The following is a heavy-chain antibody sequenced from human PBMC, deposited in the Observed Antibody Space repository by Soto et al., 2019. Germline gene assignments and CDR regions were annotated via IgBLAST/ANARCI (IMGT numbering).Heavy chain of an antibody. D-gene: IGHD3-22*01. CDR1: GGSISSYY. J-gene: IGHJ4*02. Sequence: SSETLSLTCTVSGGSISSYYWSWIRQPPGKGLEWIGYIYYSGSTNYNPSLKSRVTISVDTSKNQFSLKLSSVTAADTAVYYCARGLGGYYDSSGYSDYWGQGTLVTVSS. CDR2: IYYSGST. CDR3: ARGLGGYYDSSGYSDY. V-gene: IGHV4-59*01.